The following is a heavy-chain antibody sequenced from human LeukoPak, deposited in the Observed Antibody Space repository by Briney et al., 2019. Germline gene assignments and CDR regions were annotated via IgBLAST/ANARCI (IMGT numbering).Heavy chain of an antibody. CDR2: ISSSGDRI. CDR1: GFTFSSYE. Sequence: PGGSLRLSCAGSGFTFSSYEMNWVRQAPGKRLQRVSYISSSGDRIYYANSVKGRFTISRDNAKNSLSLQMNNLRVEHTAVYYCARGHRSQYTSVWDNWFDPWGQGTLVTVSS. V-gene: IGHV3-48*03. CDR3: ARGHRSQYTSVWDNWFDP. D-gene: IGHD1-26*01. J-gene: IGHJ5*02.